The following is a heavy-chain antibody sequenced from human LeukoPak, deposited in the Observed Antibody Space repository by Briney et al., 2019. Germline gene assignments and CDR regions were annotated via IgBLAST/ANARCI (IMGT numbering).Heavy chain of an antibody. V-gene: IGHV4-34*01. D-gene: IGHD3-16*01. CDR1: GGSFSGYY. Sequence: SETLSLTCAVYGGSFSGYYWSWIRQPPGKGLEWIGSIYYSGSTYYNPSLKSRVTISVDTSKNQFSLKLSSVTAADTAVYYCARGFRFGTYAFDIWGQGTMVTVSS. J-gene: IGHJ3*02. CDR2: IYYSGST. CDR3: ARGFRFGTYAFDI.